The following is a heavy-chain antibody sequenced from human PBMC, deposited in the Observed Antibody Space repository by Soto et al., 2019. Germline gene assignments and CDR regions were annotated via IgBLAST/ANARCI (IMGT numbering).Heavy chain of an antibody. J-gene: IGHJ4*02. CDR3: AKDRSIIAAAGTVFDY. Sequence: SGGSLRLSCAASGFTFSSYAMSWVRQAPGKGLEWVSAISGSGGSTYYADSVKGRFTISRDNSKGTLYLQMNSLRAEDTAVYYCAKDRSIIAAAGTVFDYWRQGALVTVSS. CDR1: GFTFSSYA. V-gene: IGHV3-23*01. CDR2: ISGSGGST. D-gene: IGHD6-13*01.